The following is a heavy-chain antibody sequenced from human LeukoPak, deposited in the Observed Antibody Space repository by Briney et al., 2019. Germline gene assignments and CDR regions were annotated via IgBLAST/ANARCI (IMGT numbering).Heavy chain of an antibody. D-gene: IGHD6-13*01. CDR2: ISYDGSNK. Sequence: PGRSLRLSCAASGFTFSSYAMHWVRQAPGKGLEWVAVISYDGSNKYYADSVKGRFTISRDNSKNTLYLQMNSLRAEDTAVYYCARDANLRVAAAGTVDYWGQGTLVTVSS. V-gene: IGHV3-30-3*01. CDR3: ARDANLRVAAAGTVDY. CDR1: GFTFSSYA. J-gene: IGHJ4*02.